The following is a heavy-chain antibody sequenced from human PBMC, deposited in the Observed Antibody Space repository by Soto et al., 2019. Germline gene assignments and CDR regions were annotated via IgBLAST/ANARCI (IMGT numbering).Heavy chain of an antibody. D-gene: IGHD2-2*01. CDR3: ARPYCSTNSCCVYYFDY. Sequence: PGGSLRLSCAASGFTFSDYYMSWIRQAPGKGLEWVSYITSSGSTIYYADSVKGRFTISRDNAKNSLYLQMNSLRAEDTAVYYCARPYCSTNSCCVYYFDYWGQGTLVTVSS. CDR1: GFTFSDYY. J-gene: IGHJ4*02. CDR2: ITSSGSTI. V-gene: IGHV3-11*01.